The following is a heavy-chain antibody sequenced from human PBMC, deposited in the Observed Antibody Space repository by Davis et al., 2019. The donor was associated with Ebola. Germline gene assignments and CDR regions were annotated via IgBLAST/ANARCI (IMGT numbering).Heavy chain of an antibody. CDR3: AKDSGYMDV. Sequence: PGGSLRLSCAASGFTFSSYSMNWVRQAPGKGLEWVSYISSSGSTIYYADSVKGRFTISRDNAKNSLYLQMNSLRAEDTAVYYCAKDSGYMDVWGKGTTVTVSS. V-gene: IGHV3-48*04. CDR2: ISSSGSTI. CDR1: GFTFSSYS. D-gene: IGHD3-10*01. J-gene: IGHJ6*03.